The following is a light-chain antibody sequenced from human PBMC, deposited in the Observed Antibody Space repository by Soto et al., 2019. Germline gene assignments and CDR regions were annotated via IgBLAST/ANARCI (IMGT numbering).Light chain of an antibody. Sequence: QSALTQPASVSGSPGQSITISCTGTSSDVGGYNYVSWYQQHPGKAPKLIIYEVTHRPSGVSSRFYGSRSGNTASLTISGLQAEDEADYYCKSRTTRNTLVFGGGTKLPVL. CDR2: EVT. V-gene: IGLV2-14*01. J-gene: IGLJ3*02. CDR1: SSDVGGYNY. CDR3: KSRTTRNTLV.